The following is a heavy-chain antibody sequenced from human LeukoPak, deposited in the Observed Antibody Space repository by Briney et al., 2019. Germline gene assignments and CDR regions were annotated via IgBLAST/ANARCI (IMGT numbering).Heavy chain of an antibody. CDR3: ARAPRYSSGWYKVN. Sequence: PSETLSLTCAVYGGSFSGYYRSWIRQPSGKGLEWIGEINHSGSTNYNPSLKSRVTISVDTSKNQLSLKLSSVTAADTAVYYCARAPRYSSGWYKVNWGQGTLVTVSS. D-gene: IGHD6-19*01. CDR1: GGSFSGYY. J-gene: IGHJ4*02. V-gene: IGHV4-34*01. CDR2: INHSGST.